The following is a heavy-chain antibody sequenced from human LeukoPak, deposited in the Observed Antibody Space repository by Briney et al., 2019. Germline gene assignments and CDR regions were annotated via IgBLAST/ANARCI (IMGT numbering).Heavy chain of an antibody. CDR1: GFTFSSYW. CDR3: ARESDIVPYITYDY. CDR2: IKQDGSEK. D-gene: IGHD5-12*01. V-gene: IGHV3-7*01. Sequence: GGSLRLSCAASGFTFSSYWMSWVRQAPGKGLEWVANIKQDGSEKYYVDSVKGRFTISRDNAKSSLYLQMNSLRAEDTAVYYCARESDIVPYITYDYWGQGTLVTVSS. J-gene: IGHJ4*02.